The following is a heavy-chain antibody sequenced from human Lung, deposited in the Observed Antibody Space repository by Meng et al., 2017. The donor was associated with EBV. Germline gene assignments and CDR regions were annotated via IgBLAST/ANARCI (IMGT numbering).Heavy chain of an antibody. V-gene: IGHV4-34*01. D-gene: IGHD2-2*01. CDR2: INYSGIT. CDR1: GRSFSSSY. J-gene: IGHJ4*02. Sequence: QGQPPQWGAGLLKPSETLSLPCGVSGRSFSSSYWSWIRQPPGKGLEWIGQINYSGITNYNPSLKSRVTISVDTSKNQFSLSLNSVTAADTAVYYCARGGTSSAPFDYWGQGTLVTVSS. CDR3: ARGGTSSAPFDY.